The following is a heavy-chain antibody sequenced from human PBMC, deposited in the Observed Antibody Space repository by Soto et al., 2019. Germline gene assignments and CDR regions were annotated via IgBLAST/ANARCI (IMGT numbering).Heavy chain of an antibody. J-gene: IGHJ6*02. CDR1: GGSVSSGSYY. D-gene: IGHD2-21*02. Sequence: QVQLQESGPGLVKPSETLSLTCTVSGGSVSSGSYYWSWIRQPPGKGLEGIGCIYYSGSTNYNPSLKSLVTISVDKSKNQFSLKLSSVTAADTAVYYCARSSNCCGDCYTRYYYGMDVWGQGTTVTVSS. CDR2: IYYSGST. V-gene: IGHV4-61*01. CDR3: ARSSNCCGDCYTRYYYGMDV.